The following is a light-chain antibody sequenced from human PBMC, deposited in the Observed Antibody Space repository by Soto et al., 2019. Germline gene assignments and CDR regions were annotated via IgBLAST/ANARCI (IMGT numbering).Light chain of an antibody. V-gene: IGKV3-11*01. CDR2: AAS. CDR1: LSVSVY. Sequence: VVLTQSPATLSLSPGERATLSCRTSLSVSVYLDWYQQKPGQAPRLLISAASNRATGIPARFSGSGSGTDFTLTISSLEPEDFAVYYCHQRQYWPPITFGQGTRLEIK. J-gene: IGKJ5*01. CDR3: HQRQYWPPIT.